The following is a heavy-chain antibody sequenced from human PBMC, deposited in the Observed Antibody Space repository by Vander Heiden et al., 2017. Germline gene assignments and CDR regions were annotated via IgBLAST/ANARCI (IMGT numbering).Heavy chain of an antibody. V-gene: IGHV1-8*01. CDR3: AKDLHCSSPSCSTLENDYGMDI. CDR1: GYTFTRYD. D-gene: IGHD2-2*02. CDR2: VNPISGGT. Sequence: QVQLVQSGAAVKKPGASVKVSCRASGYTFTRYDINWVRQATGQGLEWMGRVNPISGGTDYAQQFKGRVTMTRNTSINTVYMELSSLRSEDTAVYFCAKDLHCSSPSCSTLENDYGMDIWGQGTTVTVSS. J-gene: IGHJ6*02.